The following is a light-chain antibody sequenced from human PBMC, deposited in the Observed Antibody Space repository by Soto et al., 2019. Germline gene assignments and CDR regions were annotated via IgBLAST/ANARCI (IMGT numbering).Light chain of an antibody. Sequence: EIVLTQSPATLSLSPGERATLSCRASQSVRSFLAWYQQKPGQAPRLPIYDASNRATGVPGRFSCSGSGTDFTLTISSLEPEDFAVYYCQQRSSWPPALSFGGGPKVE. V-gene: IGKV3-11*01. J-gene: IGKJ4*01. CDR2: DAS. CDR1: QSVRSF. CDR3: QQRSSWPPALS.